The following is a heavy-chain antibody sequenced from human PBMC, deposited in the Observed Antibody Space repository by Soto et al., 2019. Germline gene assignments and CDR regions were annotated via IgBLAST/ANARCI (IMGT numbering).Heavy chain of an antibody. J-gene: IGHJ4*02. CDR3: AREGYSSGWDGRAYYFDY. Sequence: ETLSLTCTVSGGSISSYYWSWIRQPPGKGLEWIGYIYYSGSTNYNPSLKSRVTISVDTSKNQFSLKLSSVTAADTAVYYCAREGYSSGWDGRAYYFDYWGQGTLVTVSS. CDR2: IYYSGST. V-gene: IGHV4-59*01. D-gene: IGHD6-19*01. CDR1: GGSISSYY.